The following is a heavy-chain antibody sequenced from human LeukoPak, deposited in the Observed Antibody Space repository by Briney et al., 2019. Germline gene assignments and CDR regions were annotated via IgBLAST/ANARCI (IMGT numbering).Heavy chain of an antibody. CDR2: TYYRSKWYN. Sequence: SQTHSLTCAISGDSVSSNNAAWNWIRQSPPRGLEWLGRTYYRSKWYNDYAVSVKSRITINPDTSKNQFSLQLNSVTPEDTAVYYCAREQPDYYDSSGYTYAFDIWGQGTMVTVSS. J-gene: IGHJ3*02. D-gene: IGHD3-22*01. CDR3: AREQPDYYDSSGYTYAFDI. CDR1: GDSVSSNNAA. V-gene: IGHV6-1*01.